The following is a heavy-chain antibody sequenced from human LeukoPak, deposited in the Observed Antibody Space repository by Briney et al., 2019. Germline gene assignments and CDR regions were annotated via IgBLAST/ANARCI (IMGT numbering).Heavy chain of an antibody. CDR3: ARVIVFRGYMDV. CDR2: ISSSSSYI. CDR1: GFTFSSYW. D-gene: IGHD1-26*01. J-gene: IGHJ6*03. V-gene: IGHV3-21*01. Sequence: GGSLRLSCAASGFTFSSYWMSWVRQAPGTGLEWVSYISSSSSYIYYADSVKGRFTISRNNAKNSLYLQMNSLRAEDTAVYYCARVIVFRGYMDVWGKGTTVTVS.